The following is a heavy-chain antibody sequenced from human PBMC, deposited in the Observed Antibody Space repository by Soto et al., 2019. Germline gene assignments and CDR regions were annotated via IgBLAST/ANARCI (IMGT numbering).Heavy chain of an antibody. CDR3: ARDLVGYCSSTSCDAFDI. CDR1: GFTFSDHY. CDR2: TRNKANSYTT. V-gene: IGHV3-72*01. D-gene: IGHD2-2*01. J-gene: IGHJ3*02. Sequence: GGSLRLSCAASGFTFSDHYMDWVRQAPGKGLEWVGRTRNKANSYTTEYAASVKGRFTISRDDSKNSLYLQMNGLKTEDTAVYYCARDLVGYCSSTSCDAFDIWGQGTMVTVSS.